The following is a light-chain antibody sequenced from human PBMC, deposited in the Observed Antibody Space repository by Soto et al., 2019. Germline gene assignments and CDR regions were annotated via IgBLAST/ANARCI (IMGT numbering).Light chain of an antibody. CDR1: QSVSSY. CDR3: QQRSKWPLA. V-gene: IGKV3-11*01. Sequence: EIVLTQSPATLSLPPGERATLSWRASQSVSSYLAWYQQKPGQAPRLLIYDASNRATGIPARFSGSGSGTDLTLTISSLEPEDFAVYYCQQRSKWPLAFGAGTKVDI. J-gene: IGKJ4*01. CDR2: DAS.